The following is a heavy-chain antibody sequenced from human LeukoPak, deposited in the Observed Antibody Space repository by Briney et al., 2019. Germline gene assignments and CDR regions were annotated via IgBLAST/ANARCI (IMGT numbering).Heavy chain of an antibody. V-gene: IGHV3-23*01. D-gene: IGHD2/OR15-2a*01. CDR1: GFTFGRYT. J-gene: IGHJ4*02. CDR2: ITTGGPHT. Sequence: PGGSLRLSCTASGFTFGRYTMTWVRQAPGQGLKWVATITTGGPHTFYADSGRGRFTVSRDDSKNTLYLQMNSLKDEDTAVYYCARDRGYFYDQLDYWGQGTLVTVSS. CDR3: ARDRGYFYDQLDY.